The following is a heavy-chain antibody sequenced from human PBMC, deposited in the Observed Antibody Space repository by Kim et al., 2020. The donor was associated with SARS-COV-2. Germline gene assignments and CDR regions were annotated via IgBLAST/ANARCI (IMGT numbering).Heavy chain of an antibody. CDR1: GFTFGTYA. J-gene: IGHJ4*01. Sequence: GGSLRLSCAASGFTFGTYAMSWVRQAPGKGLEWVSGISGSGGSTYYADSVKGRFTIPRDSSKNTLYLQMNSLTADDTALYYSARTRSCSSSSCYVDYWG. CDR2: ISGSGGST. CDR3: ARTRSCSSSSCYVDY. V-gene: IGHV3-23*01. D-gene: IGHD2-2*01.